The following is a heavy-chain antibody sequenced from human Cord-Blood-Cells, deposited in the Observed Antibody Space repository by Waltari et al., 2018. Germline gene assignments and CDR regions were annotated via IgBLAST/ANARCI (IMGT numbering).Heavy chain of an antibody. V-gene: IGHV1-2*02. D-gene: IGHD2-15*01. CDR2: INPNSNGT. Sequence: VQLVQSGAAVNKPGASVKVSCKASGYTFTGYYMHWVRQTPGQGLEWMGWINPNSNGTNYAQKFQGRVTMTRDTSISTAYMELSRLRSDDTAVYYCARVDYCSGGSCYYFQHWGQGTLVTVSS. J-gene: IGHJ1*01. CDR1: GYTFTGYY. CDR3: ARVDYCSGGSCYYFQH.